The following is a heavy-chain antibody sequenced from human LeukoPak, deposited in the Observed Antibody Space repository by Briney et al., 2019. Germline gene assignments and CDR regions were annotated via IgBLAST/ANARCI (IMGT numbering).Heavy chain of an antibody. V-gene: IGHV3-23*01. CDR2: ISGSGGST. J-gene: IGHJ4*02. D-gene: IGHD1-14*01. CDR3: ARHTENHNYFDY. Sequence: GGSLRLSCAASGFTFSSYAMSWVRQAPGKGLEWVSAISGSGGSTYYADSVKGRFTISRDNSKNTLYLQMNSLRAEDTAVYYCARHTENHNYFDYWGQGTLVTVSS. CDR1: GFTFSSYA.